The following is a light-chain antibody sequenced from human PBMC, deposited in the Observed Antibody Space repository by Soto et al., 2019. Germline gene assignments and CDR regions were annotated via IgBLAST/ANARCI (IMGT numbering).Light chain of an antibody. CDR2: EVT. J-gene: IGLJ1*01. CDR3: SSYTSSSILGV. V-gene: IGLV2-14*01. CDR1: SSDIGNYNY. Sequence: QSALTQPASVSGSPGQSITISCTGTSSDIGNYNYVSWFQQHPGKAPKLMIYEVTNRPSGVSSRFSGSKSGNTASLTISGLQAEDEADYYCSSYTSSSILGVYGTGTKVTVL.